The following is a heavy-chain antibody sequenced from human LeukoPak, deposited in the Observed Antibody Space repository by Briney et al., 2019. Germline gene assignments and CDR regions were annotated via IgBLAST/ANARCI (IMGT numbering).Heavy chain of an antibody. CDR3: ASRPPSYYYGMDV. V-gene: IGHV3-33*01. J-gene: IGHJ6*02. Sequence: GRSLRLSCAASGFTFSSYGMHWVRQAPGKGLEWVAVIWYDGSNKYYADSVKGRFTISRDNSKNTLYLQMNSLRAEDTAVYYCASRPPSYYYGMDVWGQGTTVTVSS. CDR2: IWYDGSNK. CDR1: GFTFSSYG.